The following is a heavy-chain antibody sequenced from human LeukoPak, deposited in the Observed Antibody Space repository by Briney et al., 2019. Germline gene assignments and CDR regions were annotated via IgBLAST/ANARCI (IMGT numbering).Heavy chain of an antibody. CDR3: ARKCRSGTNTYYDVWSGYYIYYYMDV. D-gene: IGHD3-3*01. V-gene: IGHV4-31*03. Sequence: SETLSLTCTVSGGSISSGGYYWGWIRQHPGKGLEWIGYVYYSGSTYYNPSLKSRVTISVDASKNQFSLKLSSVTAADTAVYYCARKCRSGTNTYYDVWSGYYIYYYMDVWGKGTTVTVSS. J-gene: IGHJ6*03. CDR2: VYYSGST. CDR1: GGSISSGGYY.